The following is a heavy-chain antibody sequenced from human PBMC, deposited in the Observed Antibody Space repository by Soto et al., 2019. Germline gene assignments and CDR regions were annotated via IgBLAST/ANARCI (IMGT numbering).Heavy chain of an antibody. J-gene: IGHJ4*02. D-gene: IGHD3-10*01. Sequence: QVQLQESGPGLVKPSQTLSLTCTVSGGSISSGDYYWSWISQPPGKGLEWIGYIYYSGSTYYNPSLKSRVTISVDTSKNQFSLKLGSVTAADTAVYYCAREADYGGSGSGFFYYWGKGTLVTVSS. V-gene: IGHV4-30-4*01. CDR3: AREADYGGSGSGFFYY. CDR1: GGSISSGDYY. CDR2: IYYSGST.